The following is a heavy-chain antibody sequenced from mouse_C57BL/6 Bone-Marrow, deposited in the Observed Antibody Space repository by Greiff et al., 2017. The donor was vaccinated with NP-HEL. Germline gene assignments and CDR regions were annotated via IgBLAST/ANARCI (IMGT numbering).Heavy chain of an antibody. J-gene: IGHJ2*01. Sequence: VHVKQSGPVLVKPGASVKMSCKASGYTFTDYYMNWVKQSHGKSLEWIGVINPYNGGTSYNQKFKGKATLTVDKSSSTAYMELNSLTSEDSAVYYCARVALGSRCYFDYWGQGTTLTVSS. CDR2: INPYNGGT. V-gene: IGHV1-19*01. CDR1: GYTFTDYY. D-gene: IGHD1-1*01. CDR3: ARVALGSRCYFDY.